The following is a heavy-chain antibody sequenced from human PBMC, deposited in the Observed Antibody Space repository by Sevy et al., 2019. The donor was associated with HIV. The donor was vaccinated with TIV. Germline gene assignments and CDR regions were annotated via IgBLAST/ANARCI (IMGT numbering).Heavy chain of an antibody. J-gene: IGHJ6*03. CDR1: GFTFSNAW. CDR2: IKSKTDGGTT. Sequence: GGSLRLSCAASGFTFSNAWMSWVRQAPGKGLEWVGRIKSKTDGGTTDYAAPVKGRFTISRDDSKNTLYLQMNSLKTENTAVYYCTTDLSGYYSGSGTNRLHRPGRYYMDVWGKGTTVTVSS. CDR3: TTDLSGYYSGSGTNRLHRPGRYYMDV. V-gene: IGHV3-15*01. D-gene: IGHD3-10*01.